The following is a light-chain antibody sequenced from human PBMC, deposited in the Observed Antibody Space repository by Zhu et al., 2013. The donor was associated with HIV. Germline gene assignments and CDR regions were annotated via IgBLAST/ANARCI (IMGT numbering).Light chain of an antibody. J-gene: IGLJ2*01. Sequence: QSVLTQPPSVSAAPGQKVTISCSGSSSNIDKNSVSWYQQFLGTSPKLLIYDNNRRPSGIPDRFSASKSGTSATLGITGLQTGDEADYYCGTWDTTLSAGVFGGGTKLTVL. CDR3: GTWDTTLSAGV. CDR2: DNN. V-gene: IGLV1-51*01. CDR1: SSNIDKNS.